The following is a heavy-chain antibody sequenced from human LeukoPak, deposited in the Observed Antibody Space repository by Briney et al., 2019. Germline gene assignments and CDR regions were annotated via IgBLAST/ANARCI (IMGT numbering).Heavy chain of an antibody. D-gene: IGHD4-11*01. J-gene: IGHJ4*02. CDR1: GFTFSSYA. CDR3: ARGGSDYSNPTADY. V-gene: IGHV3-23*01. Sequence: TGGSLRLSCAASGFTFSSYAMSWVRQAPGKGLEWVSAISGSGGSTYYADSVKGRFTISRDNSKNTLYLQMNSLRAEDTAVYYCARGGSDYSNPTADYWGQGTLVTVSS. CDR2: ISGSGGST.